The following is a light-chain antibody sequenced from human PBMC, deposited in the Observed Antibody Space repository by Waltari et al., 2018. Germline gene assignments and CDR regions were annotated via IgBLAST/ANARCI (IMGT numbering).Light chain of an antibody. CDR2: DDS. J-gene: IGLJ2*01. CDR1: NIRSHG. Sequence: SYVLTQPPSVSVAPGKTATITCGGDNIRSHGVNWYQQRPGQAPVLVVYDDSDRPSDIPERFSGSISGNMATLTVSRVEAGDEADYYCQVWDSSRDLVLIGGGTKLTVL. V-gene: IGLV3-21*03. CDR3: QVWDSSRDLVL.